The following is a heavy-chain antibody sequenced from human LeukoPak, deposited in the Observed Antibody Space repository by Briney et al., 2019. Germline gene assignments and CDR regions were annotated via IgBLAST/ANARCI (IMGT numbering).Heavy chain of an antibody. CDR1: GFTFSSFG. D-gene: IGHD3-3*01. CDR3: ARGEGYDFWSGYSVVSRWDY. CDR2: ISYDGSYK. V-gene: IGHV3-30*03. J-gene: IGHJ4*02. Sequence: GGSLRLSCAASGFTFSSFGMHWVRQAPGKGLEWVAVISYDGSYKNYADSVQGRFSISRDNPKNTLYLQMNTLSAEDTAVYYCARGEGYDFWSGYSVVSRWDYWGQGTLVTVSS.